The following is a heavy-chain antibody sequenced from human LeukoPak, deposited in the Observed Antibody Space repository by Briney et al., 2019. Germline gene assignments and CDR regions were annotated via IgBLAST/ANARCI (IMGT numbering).Heavy chain of an antibody. CDR3: ARDGRPLDY. V-gene: IGHV3-7*03. CDR2: IKQDGGER. CDR1: GITFSRYW. Sequence: GGSLRISCVDSGITFSRYWMSWVRQAPGKGLEWVANIKQDGGERYYVDSVKGRFTISRDNAKNSLYLQMNSLRVEDTAVYYCARDGRPLDYWGQGTLVTVSS. J-gene: IGHJ4*02.